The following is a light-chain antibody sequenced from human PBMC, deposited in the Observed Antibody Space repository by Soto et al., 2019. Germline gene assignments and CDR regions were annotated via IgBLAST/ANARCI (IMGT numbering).Light chain of an antibody. CDR2: DAS. CDR3: LQRGNWPLYT. V-gene: IGKV3-11*01. J-gene: IGKJ2*01. CDR1: QSISNY. Sequence: EIVLTQSPATLSLSPGERATLSCRASQSISNYLAWYQQKPGQAPRLLIYDASNRATGVPARFRGSGSKTDFTLTISSLEPEDSAVYYCLQRGNWPLYTFGQGTKLEIK.